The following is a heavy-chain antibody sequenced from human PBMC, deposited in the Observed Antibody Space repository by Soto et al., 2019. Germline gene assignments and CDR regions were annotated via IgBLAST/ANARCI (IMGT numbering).Heavy chain of an antibody. CDR3: ARTHLRETSGYRHFDL. D-gene: IGHD3-22*01. CDR2: INQDGSEK. V-gene: IGHV3-7*05. J-gene: IGHJ2*01. CDR1: GFTLSNYW. Sequence: EVQLVESGGGLVQPGGSLRLSCAASGFTLSNYWMAWVRQAPGKGMEWVANINQDGSEKHYVDSAKGRFTISRDNARSSLYLQRNRLSAEDTAVLYIARTHLRETSGYRHFDLWGRGTLVAVSS.